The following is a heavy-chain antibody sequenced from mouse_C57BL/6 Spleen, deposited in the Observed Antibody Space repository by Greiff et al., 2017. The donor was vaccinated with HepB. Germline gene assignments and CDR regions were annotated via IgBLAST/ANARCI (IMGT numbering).Heavy chain of an antibody. CDR2: IDPETGGT. D-gene: IGHD1-1*01. CDR1: GYTFTDYE. V-gene: IGHV1-15*01. Sequence: VQLQQSGAELVRPGASVTLSCKASGYTFTDYEMHWVKQTPVHGLEWIGAIDPETGGTAYNQKFKGKAILTADKSSSTAYMELRSLTSEDSAVYYCTRSIYYYVDYFDYWGQGTTLTVSS. J-gene: IGHJ2*01. CDR3: TRSIYYYVDYFDY.